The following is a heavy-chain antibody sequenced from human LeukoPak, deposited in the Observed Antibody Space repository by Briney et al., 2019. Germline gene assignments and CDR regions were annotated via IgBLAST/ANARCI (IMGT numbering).Heavy chain of an antibody. V-gene: IGHV3-64*01. Sequence: GGSLRLSCAASGFTFSDYYMSWIRQAPGKGLEYVSAISSNGGSTYYANSVKGRFTISRDNSKNTLYLQMGSLRAEDMAVYYCARDGFYISGSYFSYYYMDVWGKGTTVTVSS. CDR3: ARDGFYISGSYFSYYYMDV. D-gene: IGHD1-26*01. CDR2: ISSNGGST. J-gene: IGHJ6*03. CDR1: GFTFSDYY.